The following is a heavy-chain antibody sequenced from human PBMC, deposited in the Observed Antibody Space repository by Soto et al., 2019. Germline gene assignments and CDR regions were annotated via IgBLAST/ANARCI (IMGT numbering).Heavy chain of an antibody. CDR2: IYHSGST. V-gene: IGHV4-30-2*01. D-gene: IGHD3-10*01. CDR1: GGSISSGGYS. J-gene: IGHJ5*02. CDR3: ARVPGP. Sequence: SEPLSLTSAVSGGSISSGGYSWGWIRQPPGKGLEWIGYIYHSGSTYYNSSLKSRVTISVDRSKNQFSLKLSSVTAADTAVYYCARVPGPWGQGTLVTVSS.